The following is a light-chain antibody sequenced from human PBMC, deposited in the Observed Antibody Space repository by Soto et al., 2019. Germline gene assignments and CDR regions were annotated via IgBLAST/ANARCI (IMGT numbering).Light chain of an antibody. CDR2: KAS. Sequence: DIQMTQSPSTLSGSVGDRFTITCRASQTISSWLAWYQQKPGKAPKLRIYKASTLKSGVPSRFSGSGSGTEFTLTISSLQPDDFATYYCQHYNSYSEAFGQGTKVDIK. CDR1: QTISSW. J-gene: IGKJ1*01. V-gene: IGKV1-5*03. CDR3: QHYNSYSEA.